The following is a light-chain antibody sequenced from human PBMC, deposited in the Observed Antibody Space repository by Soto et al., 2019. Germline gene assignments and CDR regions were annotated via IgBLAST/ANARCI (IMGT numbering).Light chain of an antibody. CDR3: SSWDDRPNGVV. CDR1: SSNIGSNT. CDR2: SNN. J-gene: IGLJ2*01. Sequence: QSVLIQPPSASGTPGQRVTISCSGSSSNIGSNTVSWYQQLPGTSPRLILYSNNQRPSGVPDRFSGSKSGASASLASSGLHSENVADYYCSSWDDRPNGVVFRGRTKVTVL. V-gene: IGLV1-44*01.